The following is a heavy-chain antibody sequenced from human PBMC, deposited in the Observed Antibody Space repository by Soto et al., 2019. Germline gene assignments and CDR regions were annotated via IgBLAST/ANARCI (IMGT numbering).Heavy chain of an antibody. CDR3: ARTESQDAFNV. J-gene: IGHJ3*01. CDR2: IVPVIGKP. CDR1: GGIFSSYT. Sequence: QVQLVQSGAEVKRPGSSVKVSCKTSGGIFSSYTVNWVRQAPGQGLQWMGRIVPVIGKPTYAQNFQGRVTITADNSASTAYMELSSLRSEDTAVYYCARTESQDAFNVWGHGTQVTVPS. V-gene: IGHV1-69*02.